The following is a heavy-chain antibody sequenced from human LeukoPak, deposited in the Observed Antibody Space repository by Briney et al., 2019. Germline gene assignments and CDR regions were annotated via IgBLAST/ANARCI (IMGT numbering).Heavy chain of an antibody. CDR1: GFTFSSYG. J-gene: IGHJ4*02. V-gene: IGHV3-30*02. CDR2: IGFDGSKI. D-gene: IGHD3-9*01. CDR3: AKDSDTYGHRHFDL. Sequence: PGGSLRLSCVASGFTFSSYGMQWVRQAPGKGLEWVAFIGFDGSKIYYADSVKGRFTISRDNSKNTVNLQMNSLRVEDTAVYYCAKDSDTYGHRHFDLWGQGTLVTVSS.